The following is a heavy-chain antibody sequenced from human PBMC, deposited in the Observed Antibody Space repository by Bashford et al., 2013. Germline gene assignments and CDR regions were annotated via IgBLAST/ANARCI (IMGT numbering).Heavy chain of an antibody. J-gene: IGHJ4*02. CDR1: GFTFSSYS. V-gene: IGHV3-21*01. CDR3: ARAPTQGVEFDY. CDR2: ISSSSSYI. Sequence: GGSLRLSCAASGFTFSSYSMNWVRQAPGKGLEWVSSISSSSSYIYYADSVKGRFTISRDNAKNSLYLQMNSLRAEDTAVYYCARAPTQGVEFDYWGQGTLVTVSS. D-gene: IGHD2-8*01.